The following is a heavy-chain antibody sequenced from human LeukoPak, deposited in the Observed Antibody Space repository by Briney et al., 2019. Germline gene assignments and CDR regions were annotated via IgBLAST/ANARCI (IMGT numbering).Heavy chain of an antibody. Sequence: SETLSLTCTVSGTSISNYYWSWIRQPPGKGLEWIGYIYYSGDTNYNPSLKSRVTMSVDTSKNQFSLKLSSVTAADTAVYYCASAYYYDSNLFDYWGQGTLVTVSS. V-gene: IGHV4-59*08. CDR2: IYYSGDT. J-gene: IGHJ4*02. D-gene: IGHD3-22*01. CDR1: GTSISNYY. CDR3: ASAYYYDSNLFDY.